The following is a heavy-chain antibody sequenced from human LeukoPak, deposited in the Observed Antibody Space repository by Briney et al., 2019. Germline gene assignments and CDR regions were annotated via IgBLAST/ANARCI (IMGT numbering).Heavy chain of an antibody. CDR1: CGSISSGGYY. Sequence: SETLSLTCTVSCGSISSGGYYWRWIRQHPGKGLEWIGYIYYSGSTYYNPSLKSRVTISVDTSKNQFSLKLSSVTAADTAVYYCARGRDGYNLRVSGAFDIWGQGTMVTVSS. CDR3: ARGRDGYNLRVSGAFDI. J-gene: IGHJ3*02. D-gene: IGHD5-24*01. V-gene: IGHV4-31*03. CDR2: IYYSGST.